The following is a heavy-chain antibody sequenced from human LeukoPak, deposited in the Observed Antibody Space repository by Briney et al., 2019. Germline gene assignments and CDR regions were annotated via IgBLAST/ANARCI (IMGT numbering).Heavy chain of an antibody. Sequence: ASVKVSCKASGYTFTGYYMHWVRQAPGQGLEWMGWINPNSGGTNYAQKFQGRVTMTRDTSISTAYMELSRLRSDDTAVYYCARDRGDTAMVSPDSFDYWGQGTLVTVSS. V-gene: IGHV1-2*02. J-gene: IGHJ4*02. CDR2: INPNSGGT. D-gene: IGHD5-18*01. CDR1: GYTFTGYY. CDR3: ARDRGDTAMVSPDSFDY.